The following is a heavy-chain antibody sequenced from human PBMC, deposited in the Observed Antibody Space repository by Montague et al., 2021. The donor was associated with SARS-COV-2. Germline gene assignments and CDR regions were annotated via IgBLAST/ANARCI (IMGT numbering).Heavy chain of an antibody. J-gene: IGHJ2*01. V-gene: IGHV3-23*01. CDR1: GFAFNKFA. D-gene: IGHD6-19*01. Sequence: SLRLSCAASGFAFNKFAMTWVRRAPGKGLEWVSSIFGSAAGTYYADSVKGRFTISRDNSKNTLYLQMNSLRAEDTANYYCAKQPGAGAVVYWYFDLWGRGTAVSVSS. CDR2: IFGSAAGT. CDR3: AKQPGAGAVVYWYFDL.